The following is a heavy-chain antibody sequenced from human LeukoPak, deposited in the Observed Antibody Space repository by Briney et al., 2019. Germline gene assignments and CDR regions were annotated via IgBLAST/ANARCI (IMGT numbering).Heavy chain of an antibody. D-gene: IGHD2-2*01. CDR3: ARERVEYQLLSKREVYHFDY. CDR1: GDSINSGYYY. V-gene: IGHV4-61*09. Sequence: PSETLSLTCTVSGDSINSGYYYWSWIRQPAGKALQWIGHFYTSGITNYNPSLKSRVTISVDTSKNQFSLKLSSVTAADTAVYYCARERVEYQLLSKREVYHFDYWGQGILVTVSS. J-gene: IGHJ4*02. CDR2: FYTSGIT.